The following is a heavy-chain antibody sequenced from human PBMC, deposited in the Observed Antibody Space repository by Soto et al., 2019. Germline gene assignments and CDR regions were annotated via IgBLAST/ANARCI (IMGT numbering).Heavy chain of an antibody. CDR2: IDWDDDK. CDR3: ARDPYYYDSSGYLFDY. J-gene: IGHJ4*02. CDR1: GFSLSTSGMR. Sequence: GSGPTLVNPTQPLTLTCTFSGFSLSTSGMRVSWIRQPPGKALEWLARIDWDDDKFYSTSLKTRLTISKDTSKNQVVLTMTNMDPVDTATYYCARDPYYYDSSGYLFDYWGQGTLVTVSS. V-gene: IGHV2-70*04. D-gene: IGHD3-22*01.